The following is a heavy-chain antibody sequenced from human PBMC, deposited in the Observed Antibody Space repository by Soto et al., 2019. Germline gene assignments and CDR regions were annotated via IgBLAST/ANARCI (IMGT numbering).Heavy chain of an antibody. CDR1: GGSFSSYY. CDR3: ARVRTGGLNGMDV. V-gene: IGHV4-34*01. CDR2: INYSGST. J-gene: IGHJ6*02. Sequence: QVQLQQWGAGLLEPSETLSLTCAVHGGSFSSYYWTWIRQPPGKGLEYIGEINYSGSTNNNPSLKSRVTISIDTSKKQFSLRLSSVTAADTAVYYCARVRTGGLNGMDVWGQGTTVTVSS. D-gene: IGHD2-8*02.